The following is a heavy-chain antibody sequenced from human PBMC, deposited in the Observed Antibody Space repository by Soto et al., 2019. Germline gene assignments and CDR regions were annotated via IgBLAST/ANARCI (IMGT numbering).Heavy chain of an antibody. V-gene: IGHV3-74*01. CDR2: IRSDVSTR. Sequence: GRSMRLASTASTVTFRNYWMHWVRHAQGRGMMWVSRIRSDVSTRTYADSVIGRFSISRDTAKNTLYLQMNSLRAEDSAVYFCVGGVNPHSNTTEGGWQGGWFDPWGQGTLVTVSS. CDR1: TVTFRNYW. CDR3: VGGVNPHSNTTEGGWQGGWFDP. D-gene: IGHD4-17*01. J-gene: IGHJ5*02.